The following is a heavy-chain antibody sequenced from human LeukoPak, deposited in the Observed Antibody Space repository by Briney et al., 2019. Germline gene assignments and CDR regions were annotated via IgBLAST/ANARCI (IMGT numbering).Heavy chain of an antibody. V-gene: IGHV4-59*11. D-gene: IGHD1-26*01. CDR3: ARDRGEGIVGTFDY. J-gene: IGHJ4*02. CDR1: GDSISNHY. CDR2: NFYSGNT. Sequence: KASETLSLTCTVSGDSISNHYWSWIRQPPGKGLVWIGYNFYSGNTHYNPSLKSRVTMSVDTSKNQFSLRLSSVTPADTAVYYCARDRGEGIVGTFDYWGQGTLVTVSS.